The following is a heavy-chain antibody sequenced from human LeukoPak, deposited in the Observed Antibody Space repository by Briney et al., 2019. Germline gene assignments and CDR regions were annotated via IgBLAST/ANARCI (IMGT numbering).Heavy chain of an antibody. CDR1: GFTFSSYA. J-gene: IGHJ4*02. V-gene: IGHV3-23*01. CDR3: AKGIVGYSYGY. CDR2: ISGSGGST. D-gene: IGHD5-18*01. Sequence: GGSLRLSCAASGFTFSSYAMNWVRQAPGKGLEWVLAISGSGGSTYYADSVKGRFTISRDNSKNTLYLQMNSLRAEDTAVYYCAKGIVGYSYGYWGQGTLVTVSS.